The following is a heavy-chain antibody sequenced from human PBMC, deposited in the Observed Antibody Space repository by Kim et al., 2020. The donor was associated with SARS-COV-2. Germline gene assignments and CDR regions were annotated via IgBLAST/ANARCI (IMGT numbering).Heavy chain of an antibody. V-gene: IGHV4-38-2*02. CDR2: IYQSGNT. J-gene: IGHJ4*02. D-gene: IGHD2-15*01. CDR1: GYSISSGYY. CDR3: ARRVVREGKYFFDY. Sequence: SETLSLTCTVSGYSISSGYYWGWIRQPPGKGLEWIGSIYQSGNTYYNPSLKSRVTISVDTSKNQFSLKLSSVTAADTAVYYCARRVVREGKYFFDYWGQGTLVTVSS.